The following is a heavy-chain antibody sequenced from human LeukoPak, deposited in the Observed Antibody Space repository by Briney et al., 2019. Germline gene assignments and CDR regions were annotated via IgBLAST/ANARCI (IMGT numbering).Heavy chain of an antibody. CDR1: RAPFTSSA. V-gene: IGHV1-69*06. CDR2: IIPIFGTA. Sequence: APVKLSCKPSRAPFTSSATSSVRQAPGQGLEWMGGIIPIFGTANYAQKFQGRVTITADKSTSTAYMELSSLRSEDTAVYYCARGGMVTYDVALGYWGQGTLVTVSS. J-gene: IGHJ4*02. D-gene: IGHD5-18*01. CDR3: ARGGMVTYDVALGY.